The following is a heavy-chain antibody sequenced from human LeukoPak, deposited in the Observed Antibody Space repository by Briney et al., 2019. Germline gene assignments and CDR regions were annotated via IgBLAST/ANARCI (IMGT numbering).Heavy chain of an antibody. D-gene: IGHD6-19*01. CDR1: GFTSSSYW. V-gene: IGHV3-74*01. CDR3: ARKDNRGWYPFDY. J-gene: IGHJ4*02. CDR2: INSDGSST. Sequence: GGSLRLSCAASGFTSSSYWMHWVRQVPGKGLVWVSRINSDGSSTSYADSVKGRFTISRDNAKNTLYLQMNSLRAEDTAVYYCARKDNRGWYPFDYWGEGTLVTVSS.